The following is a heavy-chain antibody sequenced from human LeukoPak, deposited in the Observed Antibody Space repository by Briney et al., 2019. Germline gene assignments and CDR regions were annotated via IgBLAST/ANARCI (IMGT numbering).Heavy chain of an antibody. CDR3: ARGKWEPLDY. CDR2: ISSSGRTK. CDR1: GFTFSSYE. D-gene: IGHD1-26*01. J-gene: IGHJ4*02. Sequence: GGSLRLTCAASGFTFSSYEMNWVRQAPGQGLEWVSYISSSGRTKYYADSVKGRITISRDNAKNSLYLQMNSLRAEDTAVYYCARGKWEPLDYWGQGTLVTVSS. V-gene: IGHV3-48*03.